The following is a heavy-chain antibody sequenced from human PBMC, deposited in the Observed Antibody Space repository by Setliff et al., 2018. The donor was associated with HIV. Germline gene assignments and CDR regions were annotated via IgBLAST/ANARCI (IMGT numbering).Heavy chain of an antibody. CDR1: GFTFSDYG. CDR2: IRSQGYGGTK. V-gene: IGHV3-49*04. CDR3: TRSVGIGWSDWYFDL. J-gene: IGHJ2*01. D-gene: IGHD6-19*01. Sequence: RLSCTASGFTFSDYGINWVRQAPGKGLEWVGFIRSQGYGGTKEYIASVKGRFVISRDDSNSIAYLQMNSLKTEDTAVYYCTRSVGIGWSDWYFDLWGRGTLVTGSS.